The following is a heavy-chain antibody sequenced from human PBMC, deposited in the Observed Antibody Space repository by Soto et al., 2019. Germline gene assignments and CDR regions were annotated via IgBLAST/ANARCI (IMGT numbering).Heavy chain of an antibody. Sequence: TVEVSCKASGGTLGSCTRMWVRQAPGQGLEWMGRIIPILGIANYAQKFQGRVTITADKSTSTAYMELSSLRSEDTAVYYCARDPGYFGQKPFAYWGQGTLVPISS. CDR3: ARDPGYFGQKPFAY. CDR2: IIPILGIA. V-gene: IGHV1-69*04. J-gene: IGHJ4*02. CDR1: GGTLGSCT. D-gene: IGHD3-9*01.